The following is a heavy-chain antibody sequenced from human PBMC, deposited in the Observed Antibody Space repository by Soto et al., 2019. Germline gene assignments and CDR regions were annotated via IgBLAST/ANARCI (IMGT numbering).Heavy chain of an antibody. Sequence: SETLSLTCTVSGGSISSYYWSWIRQPPGKGREWIGYIYYSGSTNYNPSLKSRVTISVETSKNQFSLKLSSVTAADTAVYHCARHGLGYSYEPTYFDYWGQGTLVTFSS. CDR3: ARHGLGYSYEPTYFDY. J-gene: IGHJ4*02. D-gene: IGHD5-18*01. V-gene: IGHV4-59*08. CDR1: GGSISSYY. CDR2: IYYSGST.